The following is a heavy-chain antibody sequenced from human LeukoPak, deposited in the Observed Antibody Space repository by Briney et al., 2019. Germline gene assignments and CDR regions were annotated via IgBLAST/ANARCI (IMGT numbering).Heavy chain of an antibody. Sequence: GGSLRLSCAASGFTFNSYAMSWVRQAPGKGLEWVSAISGSGGSTYYADSVKGRFTISRDNSKNTLYLQMNSLRAEDTAVYYCAKDLAFWSGYYIRYFQHWGQGTLVTVSS. CDR2: ISGSGGST. D-gene: IGHD3-3*01. J-gene: IGHJ1*01. CDR1: GFTFNSYA. CDR3: AKDLAFWSGYYIRYFQH. V-gene: IGHV3-23*01.